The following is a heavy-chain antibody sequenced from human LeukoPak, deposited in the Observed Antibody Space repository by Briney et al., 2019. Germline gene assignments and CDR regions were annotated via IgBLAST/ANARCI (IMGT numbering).Heavy chain of an antibody. V-gene: IGHV4-61*01. CDR2: IYYSGST. CDR3: ARWSGYYYDSSGSDDAFDI. CDR1: GGSVSSGSYY. Sequence: SETLSLTCTVSGGSVSSGSYYWSWIRQPPGKGLEWIGYIYYSGSTNYNPSLKSRVTISVDTSKNQFSLKLSSVTAADTAVYYCARWSGYYYDSSGSDDAFDIWGQGTMVTVSS. J-gene: IGHJ3*02. D-gene: IGHD3-22*01.